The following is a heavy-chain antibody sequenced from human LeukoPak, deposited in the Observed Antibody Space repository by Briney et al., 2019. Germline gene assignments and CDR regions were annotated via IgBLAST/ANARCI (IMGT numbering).Heavy chain of an antibody. CDR3: ATDDYGSGSSYYFDY. V-gene: IGHV1-18*01. CDR1: GYTFTSYG. CDR2: ISAYNGNT. J-gene: IGHJ4*02. Sequence: GASVKVSCKASGYTFTSYGISWVRQAPGQGLEWMGWISAYNGNTNYAQKLQGRVTMTEDTSTDTAYMELSSLRSEDTAVYYCATDDYGSGSSYYFDYWGQGTLVTVSS. D-gene: IGHD3-10*01.